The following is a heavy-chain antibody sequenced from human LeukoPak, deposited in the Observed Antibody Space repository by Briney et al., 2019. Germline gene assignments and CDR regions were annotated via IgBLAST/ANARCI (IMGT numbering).Heavy chain of an antibody. Sequence: PGGSLRLSCAASGFTFDDYAMHWVRQAPGKGLEWVSLISGDGGSTYYADSEKGRFTISRDNSKNSLYLQMNSLRTEDTALYYCAKDMGDTAMVTFDIWGQGTMVTVSS. D-gene: IGHD5-18*01. V-gene: IGHV3-43*02. CDR3: AKDMGDTAMVTFDI. J-gene: IGHJ3*02. CDR2: ISGDGGST. CDR1: GFTFDDYA.